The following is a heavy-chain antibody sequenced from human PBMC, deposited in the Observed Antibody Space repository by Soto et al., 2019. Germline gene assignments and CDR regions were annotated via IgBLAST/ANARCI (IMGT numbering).Heavy chain of an antibody. CDR3: VRKYPGTRPFDY. Sequence: GGSLRLSCAASGFTFNSYAMNWVRQAPGKGLAWVSAIGTDGNTYYANSVKGRFTISRDNSRTTLYLQMNSLRVEDTVLYYCVRKYPGTRPFDYWGQGTLVTVSS. J-gene: IGHJ4*01. V-gene: IGHV3-23*01. D-gene: IGHD2-2*01. CDR1: GFTFNSYA. CDR2: IGTDGNT.